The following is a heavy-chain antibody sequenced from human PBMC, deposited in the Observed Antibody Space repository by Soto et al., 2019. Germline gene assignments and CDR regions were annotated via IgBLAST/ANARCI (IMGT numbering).Heavy chain of an antibody. CDR3: AKCGGLGTPRGGGSCYGPIDY. CDR1: GFSFSTYA. D-gene: IGHD2-15*01. Sequence: EVQLLDSGGGLVQPGGSLRLSCATSGFSFSTYAMSWVRQAPGEGLEWVSGISGGVTTTYYADSVKGRFTISRDNSKNTLYRQMNSLRAEDTAVYYCAKCGGLGTPRGGGSCYGPIDYWGQGIPVTVSS. J-gene: IGHJ4*02. V-gene: IGHV3-23*01. CDR2: ISGGVTTT.